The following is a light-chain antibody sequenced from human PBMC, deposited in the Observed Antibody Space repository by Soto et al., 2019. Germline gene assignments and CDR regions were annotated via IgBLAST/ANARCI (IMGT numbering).Light chain of an antibody. CDR2: FAS. CDR3: QHYDKWSRT. CDR1: QSVSTN. Sequence: VMSQSPPTLSVSLGERAALSFRASQSVSTNLAWYQQKPGQPPRLLIYFASTRATAVPARFTAGGSGTEFTLTISSLQSDDLAVYYCQHYDKWSRTFGQGTKVYI. V-gene: IGKV3-15*01. J-gene: IGKJ1*01.